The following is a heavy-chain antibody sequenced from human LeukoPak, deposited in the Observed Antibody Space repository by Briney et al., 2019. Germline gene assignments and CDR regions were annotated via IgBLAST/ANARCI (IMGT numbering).Heavy chain of an antibody. V-gene: IGHV1-18*01. CDR2: ISVYNGNT. Sequence: ASVKVSCKASGYSFPSYAISWVRQAPGQGLEWMGWISVYNGNTNYAQKLQGRVTMTTDTSTSTAYMELRSLRSDDTAVYYCARDGGRREQRDYGDYAGAFDIWGQGTMVTVSS. J-gene: IGHJ3*02. CDR3: ARDGGRREQRDYGDYAGAFDI. CDR1: GYSFPSYA. D-gene: IGHD4-17*01.